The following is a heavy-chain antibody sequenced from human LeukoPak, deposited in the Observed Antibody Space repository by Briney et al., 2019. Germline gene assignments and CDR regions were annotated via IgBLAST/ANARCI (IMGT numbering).Heavy chain of an antibody. V-gene: IGHV6-1*01. Sequence: SQTLSLTCAISGDSVSSNSAAWNWIRQSPSRGLEWLGRTYYRSMWYNDYAVSVKSRITINPDTSKNQFSLQLNSVTPEDTAVYYCARGYYYDSSGYSQGHYFDYWGQGTLVTVSS. CDR3: ARGYYYDSSGYSQGHYFDY. CDR1: GDSVSSNSAA. J-gene: IGHJ4*02. CDR2: TYYRSMWYN. D-gene: IGHD3-22*01.